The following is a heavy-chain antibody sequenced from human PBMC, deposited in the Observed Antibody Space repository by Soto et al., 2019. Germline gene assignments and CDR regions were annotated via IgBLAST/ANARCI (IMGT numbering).Heavy chain of an antibody. D-gene: IGHD6-13*01. Sequence: PSETLSLTCTVSGGSISSSIYYWGWIRQPPGKGLEWIGSIYYSGSTYYNPSLKSRVTISVDTSKNQFSLKLSSVTAADTAVYYCARQDGSSPGSYYYGMDVWGQGTTVTVSS. CDR1: GGSISSSIYY. J-gene: IGHJ6*02. CDR3: ARQDGSSPGSYYYGMDV. CDR2: IYYSGST. V-gene: IGHV4-39*01.